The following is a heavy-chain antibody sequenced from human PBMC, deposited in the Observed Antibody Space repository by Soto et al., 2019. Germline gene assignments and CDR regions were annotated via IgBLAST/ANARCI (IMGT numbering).Heavy chain of an antibody. V-gene: IGHV1-69*01. CDR2: IIPIFGTA. J-gene: IGHJ3*02. CDR1: GGTFSSYA. Sequence: QVQLVQSGAEVKKPGSSVKVSCKASGGTFSSYAISWVRQAPGQGLEWMGGIIPIFGTANYAQKFQGRVTLTADESTSTAYMELSSLRSEDTAVYYCARDYGITMVRGVIRAFDIWGQGTMVTVSS. D-gene: IGHD3-10*01. CDR3: ARDYGITMVRGVIRAFDI.